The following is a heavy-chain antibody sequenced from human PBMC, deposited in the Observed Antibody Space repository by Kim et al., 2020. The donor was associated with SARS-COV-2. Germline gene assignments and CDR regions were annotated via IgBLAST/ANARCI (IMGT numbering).Heavy chain of an antibody. CDR1: GYTFSRYG. V-gene: IGHV1-18*01. Sequence: ASVKVSCKASGYTFSRYGITWLRQAPGQGLEWMGWISPHNDNTRYAQRFQDRVTMTKDTSTNTAQMEMGSLTSDDTAVYYCARLRFSYNYTNYYFDSWGQGTLVTVSS. D-gene: IGHD4-4*01. CDR3: ARLRFSYNYTNYYFDS. J-gene: IGHJ4*02. CDR2: ISPHNDNT.